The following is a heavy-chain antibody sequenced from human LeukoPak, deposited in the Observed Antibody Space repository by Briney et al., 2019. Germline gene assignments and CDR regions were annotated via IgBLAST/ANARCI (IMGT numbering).Heavy chain of an antibody. CDR3: VRDSIYYYIDY. D-gene: IGHD3-3*02. CDR1: GGSISSGGYY. CDR2: IYYSGST. J-gene: IGHJ4*02. Sequence: TSETLSLTCTVSGGSISSGGYYWSWIRQHPGKGLEWIGYIYYSGSTYYNPSLKSRVTISVDTSKNQFTLKLSSVTAADTAVYYCVRDSIYYYIDYWGQGTLVTVSS. V-gene: IGHV4-31*03.